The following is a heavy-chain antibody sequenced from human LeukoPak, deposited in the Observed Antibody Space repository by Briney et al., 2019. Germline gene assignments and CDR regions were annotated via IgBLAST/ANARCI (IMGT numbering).Heavy chain of an antibody. V-gene: IGHV3-48*03. D-gene: IGHD4-17*01. CDR3: ARRLRRNYFDY. CDR1: GFTFSSYE. Sequence: GGPLRLSCAASGFTFSSYEMNGVRQAPGKGLEWVSYISSSGSTIYYADSVKGRFTISRDNAKNSLYLQMNSLRAEDTAVYYCARRLRRNYFDYWGQGTLVTVSS. J-gene: IGHJ4*02. CDR2: ISSSGSTI.